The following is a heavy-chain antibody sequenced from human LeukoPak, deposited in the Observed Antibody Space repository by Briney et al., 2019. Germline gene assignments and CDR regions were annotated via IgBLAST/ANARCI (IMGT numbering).Heavy chain of an antibody. Sequence: QSGGSLRLSCAASGFTFSSYWMSWVRQAPGKGLEWVANIKQDGSEKYYVDSVKGRFTISRDNAKNSLFLQMNSLRAEDTAVYYCARDPSVTIFGAVTAHYFDYWGQGTLVTVSS. CDR2: IKQDGSEK. D-gene: IGHD3-3*01. J-gene: IGHJ4*02. CDR3: ARDPSVTIFGAVTAHYFDY. CDR1: GFTFSSYW. V-gene: IGHV3-7*01.